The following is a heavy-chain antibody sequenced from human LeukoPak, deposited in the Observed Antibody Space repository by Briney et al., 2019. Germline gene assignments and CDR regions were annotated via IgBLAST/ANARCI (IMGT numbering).Heavy chain of an antibody. D-gene: IGHD5-18*01. CDR2: ISGSGSPI. CDR1: GFTFSDYY. V-gene: IGHV3-11*04. Sequence: PGGSLRLSCAASGFTFSDYYMNWIRQAPGKGLEWVSYISGSGSPIYYADSVKGRFTISRDNAKNTLYLQMNSLRAEDTAVYYCAKDHRYNFGYLDCWGQGTLVTVSS. J-gene: IGHJ4*02. CDR3: AKDHRYNFGYLDC.